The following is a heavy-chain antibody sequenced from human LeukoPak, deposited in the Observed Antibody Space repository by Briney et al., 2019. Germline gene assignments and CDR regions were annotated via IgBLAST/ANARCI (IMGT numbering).Heavy chain of an antibody. CDR1: GFTFNNYA. V-gene: IGHV3-23*01. Sequence: GGSLRLSCAASGFTFNNYAMHWVRQAPGKGLEWVSAISSSGGSTYYADSVKGRFTISRDNSKNTLYLQMNSLRAEDTAVYYCATRTGGSYYGSGSYLPYWGQGTLVTVSS. CDR2: ISSSGGST. J-gene: IGHJ4*02. CDR3: ATRTGGSYYGSGSYLPY. D-gene: IGHD3-10*01.